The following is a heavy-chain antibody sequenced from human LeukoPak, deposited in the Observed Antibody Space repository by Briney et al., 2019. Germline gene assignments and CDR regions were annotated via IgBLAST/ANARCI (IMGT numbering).Heavy chain of an antibody. V-gene: IGHV3-33*08. D-gene: IGHD3-10*01. J-gene: IGHJ6*02. CDR3: ARDAYGSGGALYYYYGMDV. Sequence: GGSLRLSCAASGFTFSSYWMHWVRQAPGKGLEWVAVIWYDGSNKYYADSVKGRFTISRDNSKNTLYLQMNSLRAEDTAVYYCARDAYGSGGALYYYYGMDVWGQGTTVTVSS. CDR1: GFTFSSYW. CDR2: IWYDGSNK.